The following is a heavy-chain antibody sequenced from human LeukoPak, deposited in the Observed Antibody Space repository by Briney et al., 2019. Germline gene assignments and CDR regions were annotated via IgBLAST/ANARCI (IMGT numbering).Heavy chain of an antibody. CDR2: IHPNSGGT. CDR1: GYTFIAYY. Sequence: ASVKVSCKASGYTFIAYYMHWVRQAPGQGLEWMGWIHPNSGGTNYAQKFQGRVTMTRDTSISTAYMELSSLRSDDTAMYYCANLVGADRPPYDFWGQGTLVTVSS. D-gene: IGHD1-26*01. J-gene: IGHJ4*02. CDR3: ANLVGADRPPYDF. V-gene: IGHV1-2*02.